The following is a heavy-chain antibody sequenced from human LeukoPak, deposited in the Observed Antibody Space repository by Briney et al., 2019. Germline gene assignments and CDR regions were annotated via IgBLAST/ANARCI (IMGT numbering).Heavy chain of an antibody. CDR3: AKEGGPTYYYDSSGHEGTDY. J-gene: IGHJ4*02. CDR1: GFTFSSYW. CDR2: INSDGSST. Sequence: GGSLRLSCAASGFTFSSYWMHWVLQAPGKGRVWVSRINSDGSSTSYAESVKGRFTISRENAKNTLYLQMNSLRAEATAVYYCAKEGGPTYYYDSSGHEGTDYWGQGTLVTVSS. V-gene: IGHV3-74*01. D-gene: IGHD3-22*01.